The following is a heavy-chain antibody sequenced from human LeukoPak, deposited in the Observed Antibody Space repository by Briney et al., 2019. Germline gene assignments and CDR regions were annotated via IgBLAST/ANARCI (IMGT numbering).Heavy chain of an antibody. J-gene: IGHJ4*02. CDR3: ASSTQIPKYADY. CDR2: INSDGSIT. D-gene: IGHD2-2*01. V-gene: IGHV3-74*01. Sequence: GPLRLSCAASGFTFSSYWMHWVRQAPGKGLVWVSRINSDGSITTYADSVRGRFTISRDTAKSTLYLQMNSRRAEDTAVYYSASSTQIPKYADYWGQGALVTVSS. CDR1: GFTFSSYW.